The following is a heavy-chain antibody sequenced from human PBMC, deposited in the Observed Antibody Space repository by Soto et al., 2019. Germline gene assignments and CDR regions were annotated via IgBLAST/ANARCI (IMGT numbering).Heavy chain of an antibody. CDR2: IWYDGSNK. J-gene: IGHJ3*02. CDR1: GFTFSSYG. Sequence: QVQLVESGGGVVQPGRSLRLSCAASGFTFSSYGMHWVRQAPGKGLEWVAVIWYDGSNKYYADSVKGRFTISRDNSKNTLYLQMNSLRAEDTAVYYCAREQQLVLRDAFDIWGQGTMVTVSS. D-gene: IGHD6-13*01. V-gene: IGHV3-33*01. CDR3: AREQQLVLRDAFDI.